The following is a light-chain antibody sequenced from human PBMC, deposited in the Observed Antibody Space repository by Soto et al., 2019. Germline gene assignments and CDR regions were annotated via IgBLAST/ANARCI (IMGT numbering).Light chain of an antibody. Sequence: EIVMTQSPATLSVSPGDGATLSCRASQSVGRSLAWYQRKPGQPPRPLIYGTNTRAAGIPARFSGSGSGTEFTLTISSPQSEDSAVYYCQQYHSWPLTFGGGTDVEIK. J-gene: IGKJ4*01. V-gene: IGKV3-15*01. CDR1: QSVGRS. CDR2: GTN. CDR3: QQYHSWPLT.